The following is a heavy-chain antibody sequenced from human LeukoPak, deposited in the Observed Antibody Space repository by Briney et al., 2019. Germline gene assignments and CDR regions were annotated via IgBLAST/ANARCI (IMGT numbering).Heavy chain of an antibody. CDR3: AKDLFLFFGDT. CDR2: IASDGFMA. D-gene: IGHD3/OR15-3a*01. V-gene: IGHV3-23*01. Sequence: GGSLRLSCAASGVAFTSYPMNWVRQAPGKGQEWVATIASDGFMAYYADSLKGRFVISRDNSQQTIYLQMNSLRADDTAVYYCAKDLFLFFGDTRGQGTLVTVSS. CDR1: GVAFTSYP. J-gene: IGHJ5*02.